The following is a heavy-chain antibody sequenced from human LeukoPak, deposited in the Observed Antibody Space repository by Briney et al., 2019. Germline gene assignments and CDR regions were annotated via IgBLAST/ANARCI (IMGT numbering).Heavy chain of an antibody. CDR3: ARAPVYCSGGSCWGYYFDY. CDR2: IYHSGST. CDR1: GGSISSGGYS. Sequence: SQTLSLICAVSGGSISSGGYSWSWIRQPPGKGLEWIGYIYHSGSTYYNPSLKSRVTISVDRSKNQFSLKLSSVTAADTAVYYCARAPVYCSGGSCWGYYFDYWGQGTLVTVSS. V-gene: IGHV4-30-2*01. J-gene: IGHJ4*02. D-gene: IGHD2-15*01.